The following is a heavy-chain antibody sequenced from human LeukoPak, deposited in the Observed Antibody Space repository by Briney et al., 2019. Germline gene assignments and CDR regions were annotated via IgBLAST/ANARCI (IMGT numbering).Heavy chain of an antibody. J-gene: IGHJ4*02. D-gene: IGHD3-16*02. Sequence: GGSLRLSCAASGFTFSNAWMSWVCQAPGKGLEWVGRIKSKTDGATTDYAAPVKGRFAISRDESRSTIYLQMNSLKAEDTAVYYCTALVPNYDYVWGSYRYNEKWGQGTLVTVSS. CDR1: GFTFSNAW. CDR2: IKSKTDGATT. V-gene: IGHV3-15*01. CDR3: TALVPNYDYVWGSYRYNEK.